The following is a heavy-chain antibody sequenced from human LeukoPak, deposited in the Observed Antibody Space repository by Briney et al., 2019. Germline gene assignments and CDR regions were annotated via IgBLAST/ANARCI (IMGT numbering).Heavy chain of an antibody. J-gene: IGHJ4*02. CDR1: GFTFSSYA. D-gene: IGHD6-6*01. CDR3: ARAYSSSSALDY. V-gene: IGHV3-23*01. CDR2: ISGSGGST. Sequence: GGSLRLSCAASGFTFSSYAMSWVRQAPGKGLEWVSAISGSGGSTYYADSVKGRFTISRDNAKNSLYLQMNSLRAEDTAVYYCARAYSSSSALDYWGQGTLVTVSS.